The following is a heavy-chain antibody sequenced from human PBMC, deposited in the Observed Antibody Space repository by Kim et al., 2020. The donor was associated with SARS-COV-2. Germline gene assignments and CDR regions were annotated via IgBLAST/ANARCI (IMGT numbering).Heavy chain of an antibody. CDR3: ACIRVAELTAVGVCVFD. J-gene: IGHJ3*02. CDR2: ISGSGGGG. CDR1: GFTFGDYT. V-gene: IGHV3-9*01. Sequence: GGSLRLSCTASGFTFGDYTIRWVRQAPGKGLEWVGGISGSGGGGGDAYPVKVRFRITIYSDDNSRYLQMNMLGAENEALDDCACIRVAELTAVGVCVFD. D-gene: IGHD3-3*02.